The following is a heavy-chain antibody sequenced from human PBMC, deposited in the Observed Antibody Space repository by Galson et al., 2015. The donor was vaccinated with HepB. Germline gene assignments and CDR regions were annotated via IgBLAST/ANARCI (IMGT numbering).Heavy chain of an antibody. CDR3: AKSEEEKGSSWLINFDY. CDR2: ISWDGGST. D-gene: IGHD6-13*01. Sequence: SLRLSCAASGFTFDDYTMHWVRQAPGKGLEWVSLISWDGGSTYYADSVKGRFTISRDNSKNSLYLQMNSLRTEDTASYYCAKSEEEKGSSWLINFDYWGQGTLVTVSS. J-gene: IGHJ4*02. CDR1: GFTFDDYT. V-gene: IGHV3-43*01.